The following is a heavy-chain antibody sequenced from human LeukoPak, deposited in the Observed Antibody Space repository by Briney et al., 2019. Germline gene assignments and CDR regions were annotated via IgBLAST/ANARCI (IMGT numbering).Heavy chain of an antibody. CDR1: GLTFSSHW. Sequence: GGSLRLSCAASGLTFSSHWMFWVREAPGKGLVWVSQTDRDGKSTGYADSVKGRFTISRDNAKNTLYLQMNSLRAEDTAVYYCATETSAWSAFDISGQGTMVTVSA. J-gene: IGHJ3*02. D-gene: IGHD6-19*01. CDR2: TDRDGKST. V-gene: IGHV3-74*01. CDR3: ATETSAWSAFDI.